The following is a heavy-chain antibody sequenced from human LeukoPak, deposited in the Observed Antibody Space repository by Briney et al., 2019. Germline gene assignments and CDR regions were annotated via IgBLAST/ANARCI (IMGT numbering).Heavy chain of an antibody. V-gene: IGHV1-8*01. CDR1: GYTFTNYD. D-gene: IGHD2-15*01. J-gene: IGHJ5*02. CDR2: MNPKSGNT. CDR3: ARDQDIVVVVAALRQREMGGFDP. Sequence: GASVTVSCKASGYTFTNYDINWGRQSTGQGPEWMGWMNPKSGNTGYAQKFQGRVTMTRNTSISTAYMELSSLRSDDTAVYYCARDQDIVVVVAALRQREMGGFDPWGQGTLVTVSS.